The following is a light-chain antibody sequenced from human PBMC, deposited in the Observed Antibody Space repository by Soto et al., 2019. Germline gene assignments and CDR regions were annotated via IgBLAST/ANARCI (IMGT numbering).Light chain of an antibody. CDR3: KQYNSYSST. CDR1: QSISNW. CDR2: DAS. V-gene: IGKV1-5*01. Sequence: DIQITQSPSTLSASLGSTATITFRASQSISNWLAWYQQKPGKAPKLLIYDASSLESGVPSRFSGSGSGTEFTLTISSLQPDDVATYYCKQYNSYSSTFGKGTKVDIK. J-gene: IGKJ1*01.